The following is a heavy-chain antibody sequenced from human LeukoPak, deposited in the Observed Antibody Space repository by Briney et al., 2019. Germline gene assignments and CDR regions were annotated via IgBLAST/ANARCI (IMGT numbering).Heavy chain of an antibody. D-gene: IGHD2-21*02. CDR2: ISAYNGNT. J-gene: IGHJ4*02. V-gene: IGHV1-18*01. Sequence: GASVKVSCKASGYTFTSYGISWVRQAPGQGLEWMGWISAYNGNTKYAQKLQGRVTMTTDTSTSTAYMELRSLRSDDTAVYYCAREGLPGLAYCGGDCYADYWGQGTLVTVSS. CDR1: GYTFTSYG. CDR3: AREGLPGLAYCGGDCYADY.